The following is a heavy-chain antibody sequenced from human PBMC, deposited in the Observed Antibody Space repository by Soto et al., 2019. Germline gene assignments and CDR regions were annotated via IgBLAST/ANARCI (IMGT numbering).Heavy chain of an antibody. J-gene: IGHJ4*02. V-gene: IGHV3-48*03. Sequence: LSKAVAWCSFISFEMHWIRQAPGKGLEWVSYIISSSDIMYYADSVKGRFAISRDNAKNSLFLQMNSLRPEDTAVYYCAKDLGSYLSPAFDYWGLRTLGT. D-gene: IGHD1-26*01. CDR3: AKDLGSYLSPAFDY. CDR1: WCSFISFE. CDR2: IISSSDIM.